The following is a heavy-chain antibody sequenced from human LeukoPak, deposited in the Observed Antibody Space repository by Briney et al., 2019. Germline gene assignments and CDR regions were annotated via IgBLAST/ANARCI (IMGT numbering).Heavy chain of an antibody. CDR2: ISPDGSRT. D-gene: IGHD2-2*01. CDR3: VSFYETY. CDR1: GFTFSNHW. V-gene: IGHV3-74*01. J-gene: IGHJ4*02. Sequence: GGSLRLSCAASGFTFSNHWMHWVRQTPEKGLVWVSNISPDGSRTDYADSVKGRFTISKDNAKNTVYLQMNNLRAEDTAVYYCVSFYETYWGRGTLVTVSS.